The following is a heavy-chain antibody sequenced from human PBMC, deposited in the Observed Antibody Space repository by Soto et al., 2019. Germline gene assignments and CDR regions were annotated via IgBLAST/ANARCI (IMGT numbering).Heavy chain of an antibody. CDR3: ARNSLTGYYNYYYSMDV. D-gene: IGHD3-9*01. Sequence: GESLKISCKSSGYSFSSYWIAWVRLMPGKGLEWMGSIYPDDSDTKYSPSFQGQVTISADKSISAAYLQWSSLRASDTAIYYCARNSLTGYYNYYYSMDVWGQGTTVTVSS. CDR1: GYSFSSYW. CDR2: IYPDDSDT. J-gene: IGHJ6*02. V-gene: IGHV5-51*01.